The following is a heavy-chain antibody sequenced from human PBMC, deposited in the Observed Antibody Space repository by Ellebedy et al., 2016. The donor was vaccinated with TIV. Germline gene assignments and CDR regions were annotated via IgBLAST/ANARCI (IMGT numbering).Heavy chain of an antibody. CDR3: AAYYGGRFDY. V-gene: IGHV4-59*01. Sequence: MPGGSLRLSCNVSAGSISTFYWSWIRQPPGKGLEFIGYIYYIGITNYNPSLESRVAISIDTSENQFSLRLSSVTAADTAVYYCAAYYGGRFDYWGQGTLVTVSS. D-gene: IGHD4-23*01. J-gene: IGHJ4*02. CDR2: IYYIGIT. CDR1: AGSISTFY.